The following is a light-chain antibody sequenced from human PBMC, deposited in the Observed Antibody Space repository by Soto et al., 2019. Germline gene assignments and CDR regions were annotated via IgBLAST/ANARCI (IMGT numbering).Light chain of an antibody. Sequence: SVLTQSPGTVSLSPGGRATLSCRASQTGSSNYLAWYQQKPGQAPRLLIYGTSTRATGVPDRFSGSGSGPDFTLTISRLEPEDFAVYYCQQYDSSPYTFGQGTKLEIK. CDR2: GTS. V-gene: IGKV3-20*01. CDR1: QTGSSNY. J-gene: IGKJ2*01. CDR3: QQYDSSPYT.